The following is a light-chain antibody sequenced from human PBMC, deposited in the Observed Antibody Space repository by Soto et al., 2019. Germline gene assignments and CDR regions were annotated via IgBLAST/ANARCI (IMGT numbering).Light chain of an antibody. Sequence: QSLLTQPPSASGTPGQRGTISFSGSSSHIGSNYVYWYQQLPGTAPKLLIYSNNQRPSGVPDRFSGSKSGTSASLAISGLRSEDEADYYCAAWDDSLSGYVFGTGTKLTVL. CDR1: SSHIGSNY. CDR2: SNN. V-gene: IGLV1-47*02. J-gene: IGLJ1*01. CDR3: AAWDDSLSGYV.